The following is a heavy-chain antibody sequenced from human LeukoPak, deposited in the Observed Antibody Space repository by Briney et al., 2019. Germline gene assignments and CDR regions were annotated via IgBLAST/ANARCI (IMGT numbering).Heavy chain of an antibody. D-gene: IGHD1-26*01. CDR2: IHSGDTT. Sequence: PGGSLRLSCAASGFTVSSNYMSWVRQAPGKGLEWVSVIHSGDTTYYADSVKGRFTISRDNSKNTPYLQMNSLRAEDTAVYYCARDPTVGATRDYLDYWGQGTLVTVSS. CDR3: ARDPTVGATRDYLDY. V-gene: IGHV3-66*01. CDR1: GFTVSSNY. J-gene: IGHJ4*02.